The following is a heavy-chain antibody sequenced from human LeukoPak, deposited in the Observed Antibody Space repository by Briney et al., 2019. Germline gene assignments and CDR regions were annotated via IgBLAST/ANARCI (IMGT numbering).Heavy chain of an antibody. CDR2: IYYSGST. CDR1: GGSISSYY. V-gene: IGHV4-59*01. J-gene: IGHJ4*02. Sequence: PSETLSLTCTVSGGSISSYYWSWIRQPPGKGLEWIGYIYYSGSTNYNPSLKSRLTISVDTSKNQFSLKLSSVTAADTAVYYCAREFTRSGYPYYFDYWGQGTLVTVSS. D-gene: IGHD3-22*01. CDR3: AREFTRSGYPYYFDY.